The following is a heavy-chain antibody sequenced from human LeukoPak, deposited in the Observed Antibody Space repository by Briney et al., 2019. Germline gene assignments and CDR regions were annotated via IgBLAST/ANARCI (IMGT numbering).Heavy chain of an antibody. Sequence: SGGSLRLSCAASEFTFSNYAMSWVRQAPGKGLEWVSAISGGGGDTYYADSVKGRFTISRDNSKNTLYLQMNSLRAEDTAVYYCAKGDYGDYFGQGTLVTVSS. J-gene: IGHJ4*02. CDR3: AKGDYGDY. CDR1: EFTFSNYA. CDR2: ISGGGGDT. V-gene: IGHV3-23*01.